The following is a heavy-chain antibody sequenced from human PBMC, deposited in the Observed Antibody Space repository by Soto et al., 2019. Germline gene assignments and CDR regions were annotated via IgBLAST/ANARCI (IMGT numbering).Heavy chain of an antibody. Sequence: SVKVSCKASGGTFSSYTISWVRQAPGQGLEWMGRIIPILGIANYAQKFQGRVTITADKSTSTAYMELSSLRSEDTAVYYCARDQQAYCGGDCYGYFQHWGQGTLVTVSS. V-gene: IGHV1-69*04. CDR3: ARDQQAYCGGDCYGYFQH. J-gene: IGHJ1*01. CDR2: IIPILGIA. D-gene: IGHD2-21*02. CDR1: GGTFSSYT.